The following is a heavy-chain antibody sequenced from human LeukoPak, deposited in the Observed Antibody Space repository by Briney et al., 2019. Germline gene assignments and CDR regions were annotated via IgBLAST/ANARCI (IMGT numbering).Heavy chain of an antibody. Sequence: PGGSLSLSRVVSGFTVSSNSNSWFRQAPGKGLQWVSIIYNSGTTYYADSVKDRFTISRHNSKNKLYLQMNTLRPEDNTVFYYSRGHYGGNSVVDYWGQGTLVTVSS. D-gene: IGHD4-23*01. J-gene: IGHJ4*02. CDR2: IYNSGTT. CDR3: SRGHYGGNSVVDY. V-gene: IGHV3-66*02. CDR1: GFTVSSNS.